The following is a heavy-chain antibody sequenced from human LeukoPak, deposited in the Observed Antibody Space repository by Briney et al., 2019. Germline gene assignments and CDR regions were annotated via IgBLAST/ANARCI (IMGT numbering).Heavy chain of an antibody. D-gene: IGHD3-10*01. V-gene: IGHV3-7*03. CDR3: AKDRLAMVRGVTAFDY. CDR2: IKQDGSEK. Sequence: GGSLRLSCAASGFTFSSYWMSWVRQAPGKGLEWVANIKQDGSEKYYVDSVRGRFTISRDNAKNSLYLQMNSLRAEDTAVYYCAKDRLAMVRGVTAFDYWGQGTLVTVSS. CDR1: GFTFSSYW. J-gene: IGHJ4*02.